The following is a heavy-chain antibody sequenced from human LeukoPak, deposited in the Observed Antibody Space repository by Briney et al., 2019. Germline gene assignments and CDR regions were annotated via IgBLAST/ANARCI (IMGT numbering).Heavy chain of an antibody. J-gene: IGHJ4*02. V-gene: IGHV3-53*01. Sequence: GGSLRLSCVVSGFSVSNNYVSWVRQAPGRGLEWVSNIYGDGTTNYADSVRGRFTISRDNSKNTLYLQMNSLRAEDTAVYYCAKDQGSGYYFDYWGQGTLVTVSS. D-gene: IGHD3-9*01. CDR3: AKDQGSGYYFDY. CDR2: IYGDGTT. CDR1: GFSVSNNY.